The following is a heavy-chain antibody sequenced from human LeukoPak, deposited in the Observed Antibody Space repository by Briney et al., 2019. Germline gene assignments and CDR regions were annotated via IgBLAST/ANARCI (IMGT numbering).Heavy chain of an antibody. J-gene: IGHJ4*02. CDR1: GGSISSYY. D-gene: IGHD2-2*01. CDR2: IYYSGST. Sequence: SETLSLTCTVSGGSISSYYWSWIRQPPGKGLEWIGYIYYSGSTNYNPSLKSRVTISVDTSKNQFSLNLSSVTAADTAVYYCARESSYYFDYWGQGTLVTVSS. V-gene: IGHV4-59*12. CDR3: ARESSYYFDY.